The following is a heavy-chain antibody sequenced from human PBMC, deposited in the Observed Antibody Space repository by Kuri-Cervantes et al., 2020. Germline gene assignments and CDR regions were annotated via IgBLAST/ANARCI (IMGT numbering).Heavy chain of an antibody. J-gene: IGHJ3*02. V-gene: IGHV5-51*01. Sequence: KVSCKDSGYSFTSYWIGWVRQMPGKGLEWMGIIYPGDSDTRYSPSFQGQVTISADKSISTAYLQWSSLKASDTAMYYCARRGIVATIKDAFDIWGQGIMVTVSS. CDR3: ARRGIVATIKDAFDI. D-gene: IGHD5-12*01. CDR2: IYPGDSDT. CDR1: GYSFTSYW.